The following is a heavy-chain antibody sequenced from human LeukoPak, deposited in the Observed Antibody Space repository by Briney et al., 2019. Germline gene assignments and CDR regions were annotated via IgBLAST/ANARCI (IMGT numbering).Heavy chain of an antibody. Sequence: GGSLRLSCAASGFTFSSYSMSWVRQAPGKGLEWVSVISGNAKNAYYADSVKGRFTISRDNSKNTLYLQMNSLRAEDTAVYYCARTFPTVAGRYDYWGQGTLVTVSS. D-gene: IGHD6-19*01. CDR2: ISGNAKNA. J-gene: IGHJ4*02. CDR1: GFTFSSYS. V-gene: IGHV3-23*01. CDR3: ARTFPTVAGRYDY.